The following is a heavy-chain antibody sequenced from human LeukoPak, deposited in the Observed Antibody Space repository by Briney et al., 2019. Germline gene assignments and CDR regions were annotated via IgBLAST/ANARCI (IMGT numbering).Heavy chain of an antibody. V-gene: IGHV4-30-2*01. CDR3: ARGGSGGDWFDP. CDR2: IYHSGST. D-gene: IGHD6-25*01. Sequence: SETLSLTCAVSGGSISSGGYSWSWIRQPPGKDLEWIGYIYHSGSTYYNPSLKSRVTISVDRSKNQFSLKLSSVTAADTAVYYCARGGSGGDWFDPWGQGTLVTVSS. J-gene: IGHJ5*02. CDR1: GGSISSGGYS.